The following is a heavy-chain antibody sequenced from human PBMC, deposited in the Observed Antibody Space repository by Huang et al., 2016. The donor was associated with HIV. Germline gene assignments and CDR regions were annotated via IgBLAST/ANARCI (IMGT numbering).Heavy chain of an antibody. CDR3: ARDWSFGSSTSPAD. CDR1: GYTFTASN. CDR2: RNPKRGGT. D-gene: IGHD6-6*01. J-gene: IGHJ4*02. Sequence: QVQLVQSGAEVKNPGASVRVSCKASGYTFTASNIHWVRQAPGQGLEWMGGRNPKRGGTTEAQRLQGRITMTRDTTSSTVHMDLRRIQSDDTAVYSCARDWSFGSSTSPADWGQGTLVTVSS. V-gene: IGHV1-2*02.